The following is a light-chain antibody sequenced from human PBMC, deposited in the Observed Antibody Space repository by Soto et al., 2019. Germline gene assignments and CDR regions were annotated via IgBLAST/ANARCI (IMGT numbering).Light chain of an antibody. J-gene: IGLJ3*02. CDR2: RSD. Sequence: QSVLTQPPSASGTPGQRVTISCSGSSSNIGSNYVSWYQHLPGAAPKLLIYRSDQRPSGVLDRFSGSKSGTSASLAISGLRSEDEADYFCAVRDDSLSGHWVFGGGTKLTVL. CDR1: SSNIGSNY. CDR3: AVRDDSLSGHWV. V-gene: IGLV1-47*01.